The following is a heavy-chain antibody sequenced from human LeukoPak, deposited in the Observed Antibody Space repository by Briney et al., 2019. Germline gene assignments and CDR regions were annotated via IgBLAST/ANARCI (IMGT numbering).Heavy chain of an antibody. CDR1: GGSISSYY. CDR2: IYYSGST. J-gene: IGHJ4*02. Sequence: SETLSLTCTVSGGSISSYYWSWIRQPPGKGLEWIGYIYYSGSTNYNPSLKSRVTISVDTSKNQFSLKLSSVTAADTAVYYCARATDSGWYRFDYWGQGTLVTVSS. D-gene: IGHD6-19*01. CDR3: ARATDSGWYRFDY. V-gene: IGHV4-59*01.